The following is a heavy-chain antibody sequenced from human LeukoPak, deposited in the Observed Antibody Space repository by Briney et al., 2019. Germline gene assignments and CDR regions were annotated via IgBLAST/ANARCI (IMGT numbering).Heavy chain of an antibody. CDR3: ARQESDSSGYSWFDP. D-gene: IGHD3-22*01. Sequence: PSETLSLTCTVSGGSISSGGYYWSWIRQHPGKGLEWIGYIYYSGSTYYNPSLKSRVTISVDTSKNQFSLKLSSVTAADTAVYYWARQESDSSGYSWFDPWGQGTLVTVSS. J-gene: IGHJ5*02. V-gene: IGHV4-31*03. CDR2: IYYSGST. CDR1: GGSISSGGYY.